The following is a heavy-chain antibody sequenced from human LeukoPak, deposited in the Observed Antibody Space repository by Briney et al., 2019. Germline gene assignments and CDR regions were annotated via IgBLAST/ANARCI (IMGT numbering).Heavy chain of an antibody. CDR2: ISSSGSDI. D-gene: IGHD4-23*01. CDR3: ARDYGGSSPFDY. Sequence: GGSLRLSCAASGFTFSNYEMHWVRQAPGKGLEWVSYISSSGSDIYYADSVKGRFTISRDNAKNSLYLHMNSLRAEDTAVYYCARDYGGSSPFDYWGQGTLVTVSS. J-gene: IGHJ4*02. CDR1: GFTFSNYE. V-gene: IGHV3-48*03.